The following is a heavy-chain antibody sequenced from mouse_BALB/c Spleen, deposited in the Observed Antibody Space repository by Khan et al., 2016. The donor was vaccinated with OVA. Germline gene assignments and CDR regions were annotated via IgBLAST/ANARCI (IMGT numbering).Heavy chain of an antibody. Sequence: EVELVESGGGLVQPGGSRKLSCAASGFTFSRFGMHWVRQAPEKGLEWVAYISSGSSTINYGDTVKGRFTISRDNPKNTLFLQMTSLRSEDTAMYYCARDSNFDYWGQGTTLTVSS. CDR2: ISSGSSTI. CDR1: GFTFSRFG. J-gene: IGHJ2*01. CDR3: ARDSNFDY. V-gene: IGHV5-17*02.